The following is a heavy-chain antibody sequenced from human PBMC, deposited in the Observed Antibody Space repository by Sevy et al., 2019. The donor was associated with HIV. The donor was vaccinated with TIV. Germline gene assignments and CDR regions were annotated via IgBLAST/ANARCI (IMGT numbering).Heavy chain of an antibody. Sequence: GGSLRLSCAASGFTFSSYSMNWVRQAPGKGLEWVSYISSSSSTIYYADSVKGRFTISRDNAKNSLYLQMNSLRAEDTAVYYCAREGVVPAAMGXXXDXWGQGTLVTVSS. V-gene: IGHV3-48*01. CDR1: GFTFSSYS. CDR2: ISSSSSTI. D-gene: IGHD2-2*01. J-gene: IGHJ5*02. CDR3: AREGVVPAAMGXXXDX.